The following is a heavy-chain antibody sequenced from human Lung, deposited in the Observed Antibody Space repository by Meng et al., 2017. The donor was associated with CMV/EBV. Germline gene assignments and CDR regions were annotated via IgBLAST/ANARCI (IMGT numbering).Heavy chain of an antibody. CDR2: ISTTSSYI. J-gene: IGHJ6*02. CDR3: ARSWDGMDV. V-gene: IGHV3-21*06. CDR1: GFTFSAYA. Sequence: GEXXKISCAASGFTFSAYAMNWVRQAPGKGLEWVSSISTTSSYIYYADSVKGRLTISRDNAKNSLYLQMNSLRAEDTAVYYCARSWDGMDVWGPGNTVTGYS.